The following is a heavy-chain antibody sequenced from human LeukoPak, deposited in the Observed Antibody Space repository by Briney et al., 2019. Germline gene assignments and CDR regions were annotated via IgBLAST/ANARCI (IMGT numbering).Heavy chain of an antibody. CDR2: ISSNGGST. V-gene: IGHV3-64*01. J-gene: IGHJ4*02. CDR3: ARAPREGFSGSYHDY. CDR1: GFTFSSYA. D-gene: IGHD1-26*01. Sequence: GGSLGLSCAASGFTFSSYAMHWVRQAPGKGLEYVSAISSNGGSTYYANSVKGRFTISRDNSKNTLYLQMGSLRGEDTALYYCARAPREGFSGSYHDYWGQGTLVTVSS.